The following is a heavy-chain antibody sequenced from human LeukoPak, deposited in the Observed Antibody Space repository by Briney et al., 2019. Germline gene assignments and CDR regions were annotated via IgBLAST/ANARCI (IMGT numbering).Heavy chain of an antibody. Sequence: SETLSLTCTVSGGSISSYYWSWIRQPPGKGLEWIAYIYYSGSTNYNPSLKSRVTISVDTSKNQFSLKLSSVTAADTAVYYCARSGAPKRDAFDIWGQGTMVTVSS. CDR1: GGSISSYY. J-gene: IGHJ3*02. CDR3: ARSGAPKRDAFDI. V-gene: IGHV4-59*12. CDR2: IYYSGST. D-gene: IGHD1-1*01.